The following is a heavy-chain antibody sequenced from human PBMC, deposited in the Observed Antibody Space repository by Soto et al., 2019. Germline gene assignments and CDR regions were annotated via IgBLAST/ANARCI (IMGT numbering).Heavy chain of an antibody. CDR2: IKSRADGWTT. CDR1: GFSFSNAW. D-gene: IGHD2-21*01. CDR3: TAHFGDFFPLDY. J-gene: IGHJ4*02. Sequence: EVQLVESGGDFVKPGGSLRVSCAVSGFSFSNAWMSWVRQAPGKGLEWVGRIKSRADGWTTDYTAPVKGRFTISRDDSKNTEFLQMNSLKTDDTAVYYCTAHFGDFFPLDYWGQGTLVTVSS. V-gene: IGHV3-15*01.